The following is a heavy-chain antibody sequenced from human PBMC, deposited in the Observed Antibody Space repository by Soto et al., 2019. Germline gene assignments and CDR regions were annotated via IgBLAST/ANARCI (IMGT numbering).Heavy chain of an antibody. CDR3: ARDQSPIVLMVCAGSGWFDP. CDR2: ISSSSSYI. CDR1: GFTFSSYS. J-gene: IGHJ5*02. Sequence: GGSLRLSCAASGFTFSSYSMNWVRQAPGKGLEWVSSISSSSSYIYYADSVKGRFTISRDNAKNSLYLQMNSLRAEDTAVYYCARDQSPIVLMVCAGSGWFDPWGQGTLVTVSS. V-gene: IGHV3-21*01. D-gene: IGHD2-8*01.